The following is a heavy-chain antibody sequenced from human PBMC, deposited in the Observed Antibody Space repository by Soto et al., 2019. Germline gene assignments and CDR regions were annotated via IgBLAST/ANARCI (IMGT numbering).Heavy chain of an antibody. J-gene: IGHJ6*02. CDR1: GGSIVSSSYY. V-gene: IGHV4-39*06. CDR3: ARGAAGYYYYYGMDV. CDR2: INHSGST. Sequence: SETLSLTCSVSGGSIVSSSYYFVCIRQPPGKGLEWIGEINHSGSTNYNPSLKSRVTISVDTSKNQFPLKLSSVTAADTAVYYCARGAAGYYYYYGMDVWGQGTTVTVSS. D-gene: IGHD3-16*01.